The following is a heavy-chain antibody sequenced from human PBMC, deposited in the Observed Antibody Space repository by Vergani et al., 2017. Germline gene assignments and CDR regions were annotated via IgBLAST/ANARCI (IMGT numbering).Heavy chain of an antibody. Sequence: QVQLVESGGGLVKPGGSLRLSCAASGFSFSDHYMTWIRQAPGKGLECVSYISNSGNTIEYADSVKGRFSISRDNAKSSLFLQMDSLRAEDTAVYYCARDHRNYNNYPGTFDIWGQGSMVTGSS. CDR2: ISNSGNTI. CDR3: ARDHRNYNNYPGTFDI. CDR1: GFSFSDHY. J-gene: IGHJ3*02. V-gene: IGHV3-11*01. D-gene: IGHD4-11*01.